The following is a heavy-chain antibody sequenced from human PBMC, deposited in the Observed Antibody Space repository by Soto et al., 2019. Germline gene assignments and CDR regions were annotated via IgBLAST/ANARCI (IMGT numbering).Heavy chain of an antibody. CDR3: ARDREWEPVPPNWFDP. CDR2: ISSSSSYI. J-gene: IGHJ5*02. V-gene: IGHV3-21*01. D-gene: IGHD1-26*01. Sequence: GGSLILSCAASGFTFSSYWMGWVRQAPGKGLEWVSSISSSSSYIYYADSVKGRFTISRDNAKNSLYLQMNSLRAEDTAVYYCARDREWEPVPPNWFDPWGQGTLVTVSS. CDR1: GFTFSSYW.